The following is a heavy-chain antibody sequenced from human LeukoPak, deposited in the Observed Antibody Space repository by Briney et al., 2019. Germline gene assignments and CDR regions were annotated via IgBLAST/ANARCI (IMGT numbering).Heavy chain of an antibody. CDR2: ISSSSSYT. D-gene: IGHD2-2*01. CDR3: ARDRRRYCSSTSCLNWFDP. CDR1: GFTFSDYY. J-gene: IGHJ5*02. V-gene: IGHV3-11*06. Sequence: PGGSLRLSCAASGFTFSDYYMSWIRQAPGKGLEWVSYISSSSSYTNYADSVKGRFTISRDNAKNSLYLQMNSLRAEDTAVYYCARDRRRYCSSTSCLNWFDPWGQGTLVTVSS.